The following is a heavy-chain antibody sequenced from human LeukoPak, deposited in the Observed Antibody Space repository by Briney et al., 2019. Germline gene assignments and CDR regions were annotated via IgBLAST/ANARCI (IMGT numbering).Heavy chain of an antibody. J-gene: IGHJ3*02. V-gene: IGHV3-7*01. Sequence: PGGSLRLSCAASGFTFSGHWMSWVRQAPGKGLEWVANINQGGSDKYYVDSVKGRFTISRDNAKNSLYLQMNSLRGEDTAVYYCARKGGIYCNDGCFHDAFDIWGQGTTVTVSS. CDR2: INQGGSDK. CDR1: GFTFSGHW. CDR3: ARKGGIYCNDGCFHDAFDI. D-gene: IGHD2/OR15-2a*01.